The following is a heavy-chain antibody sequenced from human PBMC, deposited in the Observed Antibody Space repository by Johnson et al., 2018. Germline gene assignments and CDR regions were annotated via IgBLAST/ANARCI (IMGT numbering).Heavy chain of an antibody. CDR1: GGTFSSYA. CDR3: ARDRTSIKSGPAEYFQH. D-gene: IGHD3-3*01. V-gene: IGHV1-69*12. Sequence: QVQLVQSGAEVKKPGSSVKVSCKASGGTFSSYAISWVRQAPGQGLEWMGGIIPIFGTANYAQKFQGRVTITADESTSTAYMELSSLRSEDTVVYYCARDRTSIKSGPAEYFQHWGQGTLVTVSS. J-gene: IGHJ1*01. CDR2: IIPIFGTA.